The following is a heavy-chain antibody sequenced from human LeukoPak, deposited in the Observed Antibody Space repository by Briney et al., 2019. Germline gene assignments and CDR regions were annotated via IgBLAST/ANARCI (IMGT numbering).Heavy chain of an antibody. CDR3: AKVTTRFYGSGSYYPPEFGY. J-gene: IGHJ4*02. CDR1: GFTFSSYA. V-gene: IGHV3-23*01. Sequence: GGSLRLSCAASGFTFSSYAMSWVRQAPGKGLEWVSAISGSGGSTYYADSVKGRFTISSDNSKNTLYLQMNSLRAEDTAVYYCAKVTTRFYGSGSYYPPEFGYWGQGTLVTVSS. CDR2: ISGSGGST. D-gene: IGHD3-10*01.